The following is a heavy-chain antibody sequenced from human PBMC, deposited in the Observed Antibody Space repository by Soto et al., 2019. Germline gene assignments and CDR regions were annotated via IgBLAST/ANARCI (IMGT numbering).Heavy chain of an antibody. CDR2: IYHSGST. CDR3: ARVGSSLYNWFDP. Sequence: SETLSLTCAVSGGSISSSNWWSWVRQPPGKGLEWIGEIYHSGSTNYNPSLKSRVTISVDKSKNQFSLKLSSVTAADTAVYYCARVGSSLYNWFDPWGQGALVTVSS. J-gene: IGHJ5*02. CDR1: GGSISSSNW. D-gene: IGHD6-13*01. V-gene: IGHV4-4*02.